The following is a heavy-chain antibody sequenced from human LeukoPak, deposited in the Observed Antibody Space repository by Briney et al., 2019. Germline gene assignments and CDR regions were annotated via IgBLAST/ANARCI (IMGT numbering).Heavy chain of an antibody. Sequence: GGSLRLSCAASRFTFSSYSMNWVCQALGKGLEWVSFISSSSSYIYYADSVKGRFTISRDNAKNSLYLQMNSLRAEDTAVYYCARLDGDYYDCSGYHTLFDYWGQGTQVTVSS. V-gene: IGHV3-21*01. CDR2: ISSSSSYI. D-gene: IGHD3-22*01. CDR1: RFTFSSYS. J-gene: IGHJ4*02. CDR3: ARLDGDYYDCSGYHTLFDY.